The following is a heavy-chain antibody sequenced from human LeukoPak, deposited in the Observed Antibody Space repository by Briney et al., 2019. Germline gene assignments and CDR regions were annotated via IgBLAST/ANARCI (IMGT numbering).Heavy chain of an antibody. Sequence: PGGSLRLSCEASGFTFSSYWMTWVRQAPGKGLEWVANIKPDGSEKYNVDSVKGRFTISGDNAKNSLYLQMNSLSAEDAAVYYCARSSTSLNKFGMDVWGQGTTVTVSS. CDR1: GFTFSSYW. CDR2: IKPDGSEK. V-gene: IGHV3-7*01. CDR3: ARSSTSLNKFGMDV. D-gene: IGHD2-2*01. J-gene: IGHJ6*02.